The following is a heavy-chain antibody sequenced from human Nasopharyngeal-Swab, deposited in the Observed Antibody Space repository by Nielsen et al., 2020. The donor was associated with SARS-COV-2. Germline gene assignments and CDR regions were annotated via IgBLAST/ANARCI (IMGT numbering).Heavy chain of an antibody. V-gene: IGHV4-59*01. D-gene: IGHD6-13*01. CDR3: ARETAAGHYYYYDMDV. J-gene: IGHJ6*02. Sequence: SVTLSLTCIVSGVSISSYYWSWIRQPPGKGLERIGYTYYSGSTNYNPSLKSLVTISVDTSKNQFSLKLSSVTAADKAVYYCARETAAGHYYYYDMDVWGQGTTVTVSS. CDR1: GVSISSYY. CDR2: TYYSGST.